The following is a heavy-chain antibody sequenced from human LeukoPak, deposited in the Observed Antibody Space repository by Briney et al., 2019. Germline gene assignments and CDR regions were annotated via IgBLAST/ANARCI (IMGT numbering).Heavy chain of an antibody. V-gene: IGHV4-4*07. CDR1: GGSISSYY. CDR3: ARDSTLVAEYFQH. Sequence: SETLSVICTVSGGSISSYYWSWIRQPAGKGLEWIGRIYTSGSTNCNPSLKSRVTMSVDTSKNQFSLKLSSVTAADTAVYYCARDSTLVAEYFQHWGQGTLVTVSS. J-gene: IGHJ1*01. CDR2: IYTSGST.